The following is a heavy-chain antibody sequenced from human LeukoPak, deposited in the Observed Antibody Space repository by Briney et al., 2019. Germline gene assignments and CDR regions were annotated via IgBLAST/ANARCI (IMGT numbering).Heavy chain of an antibody. Sequence: PGGSLRLSCAASGFTFSSYAMHWVRQAPGKGLEWVAVISYDGSNKYYADSVKGRFTISRDNSKNTLYLQMNSLRAEDTAVYYCARDPVLRFLDWGQGTLVTVSS. CDR2: ISYDGSNK. CDR3: ARDPVLRFLD. J-gene: IGHJ4*02. D-gene: IGHD3-3*01. V-gene: IGHV3-30-3*01. CDR1: GFTFSSYA.